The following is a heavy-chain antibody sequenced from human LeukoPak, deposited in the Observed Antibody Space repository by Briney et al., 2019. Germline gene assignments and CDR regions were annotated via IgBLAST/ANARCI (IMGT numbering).Heavy chain of an antibody. CDR3: ARKGGGNVNAFDI. J-gene: IGHJ3*02. CDR2: IISSISYI. CDR1: GFNFSSYT. V-gene: IGHV3-21*01. Sequence: PGGSLRLSCAASGFNFSSYTMNWVRQAPGKGLEWVSSIISSISYIYYADSVKGRFTISRDNAKNSLYLQMNSLRAEDTAVYYCARKGGGNVNAFDIWGQGTMVTVSS. D-gene: IGHD2-15*01.